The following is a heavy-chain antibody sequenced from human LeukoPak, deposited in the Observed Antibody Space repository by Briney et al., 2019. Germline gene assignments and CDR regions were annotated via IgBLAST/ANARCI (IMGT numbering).Heavy chain of an antibody. CDR1: GFTFSSYG. Sequence: GGSLRLSCAASGFTFSSYGMHWVRQAPGKGLEWVAVIWYDGSNKYYADSVKGRFTISRDNSKNTLYLQMNSLRAEDTAVYYCARDRLSGLGYYGSSGYYPDYWGQGTLVTVSS. CDR3: ARDRLSGLGYYGSSGYYPDY. J-gene: IGHJ4*02. CDR2: IWYDGSNK. V-gene: IGHV3-33*01. D-gene: IGHD3-22*01.